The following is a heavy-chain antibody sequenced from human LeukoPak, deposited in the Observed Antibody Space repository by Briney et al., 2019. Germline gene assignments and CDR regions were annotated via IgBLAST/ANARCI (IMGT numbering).Heavy chain of an antibody. CDR3: ARDRWHDY. V-gene: IGHV3-21*01. Sequence: GGSLRLSCASSGFTFSSYNMNWVRQAPGKGLEWVSSISSSSSYIYYADSVKGRFTISRDSAKNSLFLQMNSLRAEDTAVYYCARDRWHDYWGQGTLVTVSS. J-gene: IGHJ4*02. CDR2: ISSSSSYI. D-gene: IGHD2-15*01. CDR1: GFTFSSYN.